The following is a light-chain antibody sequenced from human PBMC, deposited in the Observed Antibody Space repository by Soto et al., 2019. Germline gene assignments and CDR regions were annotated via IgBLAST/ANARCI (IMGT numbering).Light chain of an antibody. CDR2: EVR. Sequence: QSALTQPASVSGSPGQSITISCTGTSSDVGGYNYVSWYQQHPGKVPKLIIYEVRNRPSGVSPRFSGSKSGNMASLTISGLLAEDEADYYCMSRTSTVTFVFGTGTQLTVL. V-gene: IGLV2-14*01. CDR1: SSDVGGYNY. J-gene: IGLJ1*01. CDR3: MSRTSTVTFV.